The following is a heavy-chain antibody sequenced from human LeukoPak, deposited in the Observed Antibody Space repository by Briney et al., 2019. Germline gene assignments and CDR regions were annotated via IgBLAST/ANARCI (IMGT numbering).Heavy chain of an antibody. D-gene: IGHD3-22*01. Sequence: ASVKVSCKASGYTFTSYGISWVRQAPGQGLEWMGWISAYNGNTNYAQKLQGRVTMTTDTSTSTAYMELRSLRSDDTAVYYCARLVVMTPYYYGMDVWGQGTTVTVSS. CDR1: GYTFTSYG. CDR2: ISAYNGNT. V-gene: IGHV1-18*01. J-gene: IGHJ6*02. CDR3: ARLVVMTPYYYGMDV.